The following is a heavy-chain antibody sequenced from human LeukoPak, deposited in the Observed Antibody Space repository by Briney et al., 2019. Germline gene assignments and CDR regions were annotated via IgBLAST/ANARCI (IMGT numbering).Heavy chain of an antibody. CDR3: ARGCSGSYYGGVDY. CDR1: GFTFSSYW. J-gene: IGHJ4*02. CDR2: ISWNSGSI. Sequence: PGGSLRLSCAASGFTFSSYWMHWVRQAPGKGLEWVSGISWNSGSIGYADSVKGRFTISRDNAKNSLYLQMNSLRAEDTAVYYCARGCSGSYYGGVDYWGQGTLVTVSS. D-gene: IGHD1-26*01. V-gene: IGHV3-9*01.